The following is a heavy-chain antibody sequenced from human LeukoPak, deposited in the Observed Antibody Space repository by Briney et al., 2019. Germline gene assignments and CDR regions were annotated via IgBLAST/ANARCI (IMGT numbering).Heavy chain of an antibody. J-gene: IGHJ4*02. CDR1: GFTLSSYA. V-gene: IGHV3-30*04. CDR2: ISYDGSNK. CDR3: AREDDYYFFDY. Sequence: GGSLRLSCAASGFTLSSYAMHWVRQAPGKGLEWVAVISYDGSNKYYADSVKGRFTISRDNSKNTLYLQMNSLRAEDTAVYYCAREDDYYFFDYWGQGTLVTVSS. D-gene: IGHD2/OR15-2a*01.